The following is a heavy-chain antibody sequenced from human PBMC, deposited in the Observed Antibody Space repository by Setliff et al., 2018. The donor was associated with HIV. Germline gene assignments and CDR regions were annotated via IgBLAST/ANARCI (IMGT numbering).Heavy chain of an antibody. CDR1: GFTFSDDY. CDR3: ARVMEDCINGNCYVFDY. CDR2: LSGRGSVI. J-gene: IGHJ4*02. D-gene: IGHD2-15*01. Sequence: GGSLRLSCAASGFTFSDDYMSWIRQIPGKGLEWVSYLSGRGSVIFYADSVKGRFTISRDNAKNSLYLQMNSLRAEDTAVYYCARVMEDCINGNCYVFDYWGQGTLVTVSS. V-gene: IGHV3-11*01.